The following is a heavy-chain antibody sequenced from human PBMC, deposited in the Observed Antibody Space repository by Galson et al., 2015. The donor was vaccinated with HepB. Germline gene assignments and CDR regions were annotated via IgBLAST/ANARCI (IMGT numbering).Heavy chain of an antibody. J-gene: IGHJ4*02. CDR2: ISYDGSNK. CDR3: ARGLSRAAAGEPPLDY. Sequence: SLRLSCAASGFTFSSYAMHWLRQAPGRGLEWVAVISYDGSNKYYADSVKGRFTISRDNSKNTLYLQMNSLRAEDTAVYYCARGLSRAAAGEPPLDYWGQGTLVTVSS. D-gene: IGHD6-13*01. V-gene: IGHV3-30-3*01. CDR1: GFTFSSYA.